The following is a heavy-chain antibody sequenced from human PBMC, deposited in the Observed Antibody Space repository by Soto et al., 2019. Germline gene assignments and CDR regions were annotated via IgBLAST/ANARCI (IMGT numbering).Heavy chain of an antibody. Sequence: QVQLVESGGGVVQPGMSLRLSCVASGFPLRSFGVHWVRQAPGKGLDWVAFISFHEIDKYYADSVKGRFTISKDNSKNPLYLEMDSLRPEDTSVYYCARGDRDVDYWGRGTLLTVSS. CDR1: GFPLRSFG. J-gene: IGHJ4*02. V-gene: IGHV3-30*03. CDR2: ISFHEIDK. CDR3: ARGDRDVDY.